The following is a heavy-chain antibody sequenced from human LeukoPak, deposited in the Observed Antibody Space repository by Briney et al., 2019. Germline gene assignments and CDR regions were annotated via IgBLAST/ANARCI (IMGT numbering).Heavy chain of an antibody. CDR2: ISASSCST. V-gene: IGHV3-48*01. CDR1: GFLFSRHS. Sequence: GGSLRLSCAASGFLFSRHSMNWVRQAPGKGLEWLSYISASSCSTYYADSVKGRFTISRDNARNSLYLQMNSLRAEDTAVYYCANTYYDFWSGYYKGAFDIWGQGTMVTVSS. D-gene: IGHD3-3*01. J-gene: IGHJ3*02. CDR3: ANTYYDFWSGYYKGAFDI.